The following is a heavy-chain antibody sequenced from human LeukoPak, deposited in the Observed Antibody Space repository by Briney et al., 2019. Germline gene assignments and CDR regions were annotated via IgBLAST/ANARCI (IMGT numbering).Heavy chain of an antibody. CDR3: AKDFTIFVANTHFDY. CDR1: AFTFSSYA. J-gene: IGHJ4*02. D-gene: IGHD3-3*01. Sequence: GGSLRLSCAASAFTFSSYAMSWVRQAPGKGLEWVSAIVGSGGNTYYADSVKGRFTIYRDNSKNTLYLQRNSLRAEDTAVYYCAKDFTIFVANTHFDYWGQGTLVTVSS. V-gene: IGHV3-23*01. CDR2: IVGSGGNT.